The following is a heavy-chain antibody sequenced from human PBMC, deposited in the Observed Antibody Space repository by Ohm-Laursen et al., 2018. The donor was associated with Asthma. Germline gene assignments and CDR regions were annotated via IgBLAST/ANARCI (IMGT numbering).Heavy chain of an antibody. CDR2: IKRKTDGETT. CDR1: GFTFRDAW. Sequence: SLRLSCADSGFTFRDAWMSWVRQAPGKGLEWVGRIKRKTDGETTDYAAPVKGRFTISRDDSKNTLYLQMNSLKTEDTAIYYCSSLGYCSGGTCWHPGTRGYWGQGTLVTVSS. CDR3: SSLGYCSGGTCWHPGTRGY. D-gene: IGHD2-15*01. J-gene: IGHJ4*02. V-gene: IGHV3-15*01.